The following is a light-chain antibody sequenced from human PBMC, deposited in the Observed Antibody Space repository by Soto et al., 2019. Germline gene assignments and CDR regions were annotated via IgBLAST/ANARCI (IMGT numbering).Light chain of an antibody. J-gene: IGKJ1*01. Sequence: EIVMTQSPATLSVSPGERATLSCKASQSVGTYLAWYQQKPGQAPRLLIYGAFTRDAGVPARFSGGGSGTEFTLTISSLQSEDFAIYHCQQYDNLPPWTFGQGTKVEIK. CDR1: QSVGTY. V-gene: IGKV3-15*01. CDR2: GAF. CDR3: QQYDNLPPWT.